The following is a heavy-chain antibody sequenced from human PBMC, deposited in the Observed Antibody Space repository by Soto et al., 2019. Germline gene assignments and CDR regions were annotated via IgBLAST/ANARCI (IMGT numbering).Heavy chain of an antibody. CDR1: GFTFSSYS. CDR3: ARGLEQYYFDY. J-gene: IGHJ4*02. Sequence: AGGSLRLSCAASGFTFSSYSMNWVRQAPGKGLEWVSSISSSSSYIYYADSVKGRFTISRDNAKNSLYLQMNSLRAEDTAVYYCARGLEQYYFDYWGQGTLVTVSS. D-gene: IGHD4-4*01. V-gene: IGHV3-21*01. CDR2: ISSSSSYI.